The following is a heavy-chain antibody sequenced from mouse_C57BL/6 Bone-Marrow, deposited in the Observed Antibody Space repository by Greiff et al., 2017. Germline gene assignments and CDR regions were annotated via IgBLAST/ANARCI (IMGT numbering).Heavy chain of an antibody. J-gene: IGHJ3*01. CDR1: GYTFTDYY. V-gene: IGHV1-19*01. D-gene: IGHD2-3*01. Sequence: EVQLQQSGPVLVKPGASVKMSCKASGYTFTDYYMNWVKQSHGRSLEWIGVINPYNGGTSYNQKFKGKATLTVDKSSSTADMELNSLTSEDSAVYYGATYDGYLAWFAYWGQGTLVTVSA. CDR3: ATYDGYLAWFAY. CDR2: INPYNGGT.